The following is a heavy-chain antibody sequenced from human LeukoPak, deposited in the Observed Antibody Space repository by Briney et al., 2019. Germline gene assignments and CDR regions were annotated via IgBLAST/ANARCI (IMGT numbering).Heavy chain of an antibody. Sequence: ASVKVSCKASGYTFTSYGISWVRQAPGQGLEWMGWISAYNGNTNYAQKLQGGVTMTTDTSTSTAYMELRSLRSDDTAVYYCARGRDFWSGYLKPKYYFDYWGQGTLVTVSS. CDR2: ISAYNGNT. CDR3: ARGRDFWSGYLKPKYYFDY. V-gene: IGHV1-18*01. J-gene: IGHJ4*02. CDR1: GYTFTSYG. D-gene: IGHD3-3*01.